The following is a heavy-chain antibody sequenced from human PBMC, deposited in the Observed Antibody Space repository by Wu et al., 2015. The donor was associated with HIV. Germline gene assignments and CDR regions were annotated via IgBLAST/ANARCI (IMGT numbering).Heavy chain of an antibody. CDR2: IIPIFGTA. D-gene: IGHD3-10*01. CDR1: GGTFSSYA. CDR3: ARDSHTYYYGSGSTPFDY. V-gene: IGHV1-69*05. J-gene: IGHJ4*02. Sequence: QVQLVQSGAEVKKPGSSVKVSCKASGGTFSSYAISWVRQAPGQGLEWMGGIIPIFGTANYAQKFQGRVTITTDESTSTAYMELSSLRSEDTAVYYCARDSHTYYYGSGSTPFDYWGQGTLVTVSS.